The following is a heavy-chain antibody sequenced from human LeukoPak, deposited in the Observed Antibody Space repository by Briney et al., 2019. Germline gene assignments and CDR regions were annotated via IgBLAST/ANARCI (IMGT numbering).Heavy chain of an antibody. CDR3: ARGDSTVTLYYFDY. CDR2: ISAYNGNT. D-gene: IGHD4-17*01. Sequence: ASVKVSCKASGYTLTSYGISWVRQAPGQGLEWMGWISAYNGNTNYAQKLQGRVTMTTDTSTSTAYMELRSLRSDDTAVYYCARGDSTVTLYYFDYWGQGTLVTVSS. CDR1: GYTLTSYG. J-gene: IGHJ4*02. V-gene: IGHV1-18*01.